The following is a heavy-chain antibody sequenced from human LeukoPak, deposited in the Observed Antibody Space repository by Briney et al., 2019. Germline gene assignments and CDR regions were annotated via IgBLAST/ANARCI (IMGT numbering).Heavy chain of an antibody. V-gene: IGHV4-39*02. D-gene: IGHD4-23*01. CDR3: AREMGVVTAHGIDV. CDR2: IYYSGST. J-gene: IGHJ6*02. Sequence: PSETLSLTCIVSGGSISSVSSNNYHWGWIRQPPGKGLEWIGSIYYSGSTYYNPSLKSRVTISVDTSKDQFSLKLSSVTAADTALYYCAREMGVVTAHGIDVWGQGTTVTVSS. CDR1: GGSISSVSSNNYH.